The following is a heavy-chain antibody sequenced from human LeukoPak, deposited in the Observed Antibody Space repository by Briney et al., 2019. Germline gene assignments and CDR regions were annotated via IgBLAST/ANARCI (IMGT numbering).Heavy chain of an antibody. CDR2: IYYSGST. CDR3: ARDDRLAGTLGLGE. D-gene: IGHD6-19*01. CDR1: GGSISSSIYY. Sequence: SETLSLTCTVSGGSISSSIYYWGWIRQPPGKGLEWIGSIYYSGSTYYNPSLKSRVTISVGTSKKQFSLKLNSVTAADTAVYYCARDDRLAGTLGLGEWGQGTLVTVSS. V-gene: IGHV4-39*07. J-gene: IGHJ4*02.